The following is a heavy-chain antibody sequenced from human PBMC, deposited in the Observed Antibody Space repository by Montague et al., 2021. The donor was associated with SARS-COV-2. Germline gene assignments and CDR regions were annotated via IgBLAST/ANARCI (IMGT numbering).Heavy chain of an antibody. Sequence: SLRLSCAASGFTFDEYAMHWVRQAPGKGLEWVSGISWNSNKISYAESVKGRFTASRDNAKNAVYLQMNSLRAEDTALYFCARPFYGGVGTNFFYYYAMDVWGQGTTVTVSS. V-gene: IGHV3-9*01. J-gene: IGHJ6*02. D-gene: IGHD4-23*01. CDR2: ISWNSNKI. CDR1: GFTFDEYA. CDR3: ARPFYGGVGTNFFYYYAMDV.